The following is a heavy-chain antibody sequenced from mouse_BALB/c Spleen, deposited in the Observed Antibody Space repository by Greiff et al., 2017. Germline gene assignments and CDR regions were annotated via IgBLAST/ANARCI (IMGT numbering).Heavy chain of an antibody. Sequence: EVKVVESGGGLVQPGGSRKLSCAASGFTFSSFGMHWVRQAPEKGLEWVAYISSGSSTIYYADTVKGRFTISRDNPKNTLFLQMTSLRSEDTAMYYCARSGRRFYYFDYWGQGTTLTVSS. CDR3: ARSGRRFYYFDY. CDR2: ISSGSSTI. CDR1: GFTFSSFG. J-gene: IGHJ2*01. D-gene: IGHD3-1*01. V-gene: IGHV5-17*02.